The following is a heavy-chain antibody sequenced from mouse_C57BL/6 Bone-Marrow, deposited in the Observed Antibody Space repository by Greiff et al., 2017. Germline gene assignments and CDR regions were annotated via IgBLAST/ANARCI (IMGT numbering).Heavy chain of an antibody. V-gene: IGHV5-6*02. Sequence: EVKLVESGGDLVKPGGSLKLSCAASGFTFSSYGMSWVRQTPDKRLEWVATISSGGSYPYYPDSVKGRFTISRDNAKNTLYLQMSSLKSEDTAMYYCARRRIPHWYFDVWGTGTTVTVSS. CDR2: ISSGGSYP. CDR3: ARRRIPHWYFDV. CDR1: GFTFSSYG. J-gene: IGHJ1*03.